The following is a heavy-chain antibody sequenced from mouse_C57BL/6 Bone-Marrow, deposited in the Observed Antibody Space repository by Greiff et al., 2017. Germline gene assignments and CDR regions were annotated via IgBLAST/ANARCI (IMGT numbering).Heavy chain of an antibody. CDR2: IYPGDGDT. V-gene: IGHV1-82*01. CDR3: EKSGDYYGLDY. J-gene: IGHJ2*01. Sequence: VQLQQSGPELVKPGASVKISCKASGYAFSSSWMNWVKQRPGKGLEWIGRIYPGDGDTNYNGKFQGKATLTADKSSSTAYMHLSSLTSEDSAVYCCEKSGDYYGLDYWGQGTTLTVSS. D-gene: IGHD1-1*01. CDR1: GYAFSSSW.